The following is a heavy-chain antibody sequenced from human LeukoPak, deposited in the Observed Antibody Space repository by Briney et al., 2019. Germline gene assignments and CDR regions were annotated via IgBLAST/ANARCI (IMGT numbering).Heavy chain of an antibody. CDR1: GGSISSSSYY. Sequence: SETLSLTCTVSGGSISSSSYYWGWIRQPPGKGLEWIGSIYYSGSTYYNPSLKSRVTISVDTSKNQFSLKLSSVTAADTAVYYCARMGVPAAMGWYYYYYMDVWGKGTTVTVSS. V-gene: IGHV4-39*01. CDR3: ARMGVPAAMGWYYYYYMDV. CDR2: IYYSGST. J-gene: IGHJ6*03. D-gene: IGHD2-2*01.